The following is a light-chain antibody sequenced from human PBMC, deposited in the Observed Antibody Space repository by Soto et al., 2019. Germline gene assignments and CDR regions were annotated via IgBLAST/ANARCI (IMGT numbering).Light chain of an antibody. CDR3: QQRSNWPRIT. Sequence: EIVLTHSPATLSLSPGEIATLSCRASQSVSSYLAWYQQKPGQAPRLLIYDASNRATGIPARFSGSGSGTDFTLTISSLEPEDFAVYYCQQRSNWPRITFGQGTRLENK. CDR1: QSVSSY. V-gene: IGKV3-11*01. CDR2: DAS. J-gene: IGKJ5*01.